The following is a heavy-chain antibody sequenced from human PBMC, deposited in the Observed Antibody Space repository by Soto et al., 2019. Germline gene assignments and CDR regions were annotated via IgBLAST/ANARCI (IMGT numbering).Heavy chain of an antibody. J-gene: IGHJ6*03. D-gene: IGHD2-15*01. CDR2: ISYDGSNK. CDR3: ARGAGYCSGGSCYYYYMDV. Sequence: GGSLRLSXAASGFTFSSYAMHWVRQAPGKGLEWVAVISYDGSNKYYADSVKGRFTISRDNAKNSLYLQMNSLRAEDTAVYYCARGAGYCSGGSCYYYYMDVWGKGTTVTVSS. CDR1: GFTFSSYA. V-gene: IGHV3-30-3*01.